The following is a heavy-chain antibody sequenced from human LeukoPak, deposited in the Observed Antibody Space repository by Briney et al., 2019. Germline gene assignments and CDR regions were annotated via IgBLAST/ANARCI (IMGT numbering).Heavy chain of an antibody. CDR2: IKQDGSEK. V-gene: IGHV3-7*01. Sequence: GGSLRLSCAASGFTFTSYGMHWVRQAPGKGLEWVANIKQDGSEKYYVDSVKGRFTISRDNAKNSLYLQMNSLRAEDTAVYYCARGRCSSTSCFFDYWGQGTLVTVSS. CDR3: ARGRCSSTSCFFDY. J-gene: IGHJ4*02. D-gene: IGHD2-2*01. CDR1: GFTFTSYG.